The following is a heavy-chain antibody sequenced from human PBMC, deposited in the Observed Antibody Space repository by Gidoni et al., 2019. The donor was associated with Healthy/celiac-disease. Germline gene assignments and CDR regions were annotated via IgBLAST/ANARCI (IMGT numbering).Heavy chain of an antibody. J-gene: IGHJ4*02. D-gene: IGHD2-21*02. Sequence: QVQLVQSGAEVKKPGSSVKVSCTASGGTFSSYAISWVRQAPGQGLEWMGGIIPIFGTANYAQKFQGRVTITADESTSTAYMELSSLRSEDTAVYYCASSLAYCGGDCYWVYWGQGTLVTVSS. CDR2: IIPIFGTA. V-gene: IGHV1-69*01. CDR1: GGTFSSYA. CDR3: ASSLAYCGGDCYWVY.